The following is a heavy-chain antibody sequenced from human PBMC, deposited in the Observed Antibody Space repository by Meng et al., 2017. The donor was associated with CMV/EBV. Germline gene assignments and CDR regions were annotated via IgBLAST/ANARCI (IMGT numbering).Heavy chain of an antibody. CDR1: GYTFTGYY. Sequence: ASVKVSCKASGYTFTGYYMHWVRQAPGQGLEWMGWINPNSGGTNYAQKFQGRVTMTRDTSISTAYMGLSRLRSDDTAVYYCASSLYIVVVPAAIDAFDIWGQGTMVTVSS. J-gene: IGHJ3*02. D-gene: IGHD2-2*02. CDR3: ASSLYIVVVPAAIDAFDI. CDR2: INPNSGGT. V-gene: IGHV1-2*02.